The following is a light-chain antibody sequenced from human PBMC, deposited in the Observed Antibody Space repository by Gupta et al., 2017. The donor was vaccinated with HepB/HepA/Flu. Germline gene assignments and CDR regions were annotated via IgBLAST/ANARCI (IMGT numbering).Light chain of an antibody. Sequence: PGERVTLSCRASQSVSSSYLNWYQQKPGQAPRLLIYGASTRATSIPASFSGSGSGTDFTLTSSSRQPEDFAVYYGQQDYTLWTFGQGTKVEIK. J-gene: IGKJ1*01. CDR2: GAS. V-gene: IGKV3-7*04. CDR3: QQDYTLWT. CDR1: QSVSSSY.